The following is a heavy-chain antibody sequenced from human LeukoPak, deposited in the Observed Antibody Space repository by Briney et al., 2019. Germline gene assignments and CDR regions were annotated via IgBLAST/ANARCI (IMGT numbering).Heavy chain of an antibody. CDR2: IYYSGST. CDR3: ARVAAVEMATLSGAFDI. Sequence: SETLSRTCTVSGGSISSYYWSWIRQPPGKGLEWIGYIYYSGSTNYNPSLKSRVTISVDTSKNQFSLKLSSVTAADTAVYYCARVAAVEMATLSGAFDIWGQGTMVTVSS. V-gene: IGHV4-59*01. J-gene: IGHJ3*02. CDR1: GGSISSYY. D-gene: IGHD5-24*01.